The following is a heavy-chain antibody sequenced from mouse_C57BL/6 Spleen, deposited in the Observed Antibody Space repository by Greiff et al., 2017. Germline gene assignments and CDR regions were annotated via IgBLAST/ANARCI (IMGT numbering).Heavy chain of an antibody. CDR1: GFSLTSYG. CDR2: IWSGGST. D-gene: IGHD1-1*01. V-gene: IGHV2-2*01. CDR3: ARKADYYGSSRDWFAY. Sequence: VQLHQSGPGLVQPSQRLSITCTVSGFSLTSYGVHWVRQSPGKGLEWLGVIWSGGSTDYNAAFITRLSISKDNSKSQVFFKMNSLQADDTAIYYCARKADYYGSSRDWFAYWGQGTLVTVSA. J-gene: IGHJ3*01.